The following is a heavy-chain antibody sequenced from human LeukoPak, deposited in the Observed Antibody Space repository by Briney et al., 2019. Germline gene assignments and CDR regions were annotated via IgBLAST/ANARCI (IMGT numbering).Heavy chain of an antibody. J-gene: IGHJ3*01. CDR1: GGSFSGYY. Sequence: SETLSLTCAVYGGSFSGYYWSWIRQPPGKGLEWIGEINHSGSTNYNPSLKSRVTISVDTSKNQFSLKLSSVTAADTAVYYCARGPGVSGWRDAFDFWGRGTMVTVSS. CDR2: INHSGST. V-gene: IGHV4-34*01. CDR3: ARGPGVSGWRDAFDF. D-gene: IGHD6-19*01.